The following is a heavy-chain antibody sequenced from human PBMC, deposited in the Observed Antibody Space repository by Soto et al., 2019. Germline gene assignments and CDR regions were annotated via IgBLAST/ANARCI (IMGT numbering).Heavy chain of an antibody. V-gene: IGHV1-69*06. CDR1: GGTFSSYA. CDR3: ASVMLDYCDGGSCYYYVFDP. Sequence: SVKVSCKASGGTFSSYAISWVRQAPGQGLEWLGGIIPIFGTANYAQKFEGRVTITADKSTSTADMELSSLRSEDTAVYYCASVMLDYCDGGSCYYYVFDPWGRGTLVTVSS. J-gene: IGHJ5*02. D-gene: IGHD2-15*01. CDR2: IIPIFGTA.